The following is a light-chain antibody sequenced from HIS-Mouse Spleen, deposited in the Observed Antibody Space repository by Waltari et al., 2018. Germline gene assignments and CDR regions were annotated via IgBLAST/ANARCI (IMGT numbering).Light chain of an antibody. CDR2: RNN. Sequence: QSVLTQPPSASGTPGQRVTISCSGSSSNIGRNYVSWYQQLPGTAPKLLIYRNNQRPSGVPDRFSGSKSGTSASLAISGLRSEDEADYYCAAWDDSLSGPRVFGGGTKLTVL. J-gene: IGLJ2*01. CDR1: SSNIGRNY. CDR3: AAWDDSLSGPRV. V-gene: IGLV1-47*01.